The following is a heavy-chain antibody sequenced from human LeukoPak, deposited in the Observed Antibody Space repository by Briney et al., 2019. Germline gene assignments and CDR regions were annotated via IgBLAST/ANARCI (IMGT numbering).Heavy chain of an antibody. V-gene: IGHV1-2*02. CDR3: AAYGSGAYYFDY. CDR2: INPNSGGT. J-gene: IGHJ4*02. Sequence: ASVKVACKASVYTFTGYYMHWVRQAPGQGLEWMGWINPNSGGTNYAQKFQGRVTMTRGTSISTAYMELSRLRSDDTAVYYCAAYGSGAYYFDYWGQGTLVTVSS. D-gene: IGHD3-10*01. CDR1: VYTFTGYY.